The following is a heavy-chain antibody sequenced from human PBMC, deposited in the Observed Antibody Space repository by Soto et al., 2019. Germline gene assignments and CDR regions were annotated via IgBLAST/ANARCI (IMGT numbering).Heavy chain of an antibody. V-gene: IGHV1-18*01. CDR2: ISPYSGNT. D-gene: IGHD6-25*01. J-gene: IGHJ4*02. Sequence: GASVKVSCKASGYGFTIYGISWVRQAPEQGLEWMGWISPYSGNTRYPENLQGRVTMTTDTSTSTAYMELRSLRSDDTAVYYCAREMWTRSGPQNFFDYWGQGALVTVSS. CDR1: GYGFTIYG. CDR3: AREMWTRSGPQNFFDY.